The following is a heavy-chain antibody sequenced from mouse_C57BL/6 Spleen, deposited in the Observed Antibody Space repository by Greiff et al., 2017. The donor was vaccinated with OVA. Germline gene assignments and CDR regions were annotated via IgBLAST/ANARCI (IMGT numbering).Heavy chain of an antibody. D-gene: IGHD2-4*01. CDR2: INPSTGGT. J-gene: IGHJ4*01. CDR3: ARGYDYYYAMDY. CDR1: GYSFTGYY. Sequence: EVQLQQSGPELVKPGASVKLSCKASGYSFTGYYMHWVKQSPEKSLEWIGEINPSTGGTTYNQKFKAKATLTVDKSSSTAYMQLKSLTSEDSAVDYCARGYDYYYAMDYWGQGTSVTVSA. V-gene: IGHV1-42*01.